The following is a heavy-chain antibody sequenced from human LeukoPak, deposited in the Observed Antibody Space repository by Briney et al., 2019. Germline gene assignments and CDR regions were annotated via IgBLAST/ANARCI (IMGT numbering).Heavy chain of an antibody. CDR3: ALNKYGDYEEYYFDY. V-gene: IGHV3-23*01. J-gene: IGHJ4*02. D-gene: IGHD4-17*01. CDR2: ISGSGAST. Sequence: GGSLRLSCAASGFTFSSYAMRWVRQTPGKGLEWVSAISGSGASTYYADSVKGWFTISRDNSKNTLYLQMNSLRAEDTAVYYCALNKYGDYEEYYFDYWGQGTLVTVSS. CDR1: GFTFSSYA.